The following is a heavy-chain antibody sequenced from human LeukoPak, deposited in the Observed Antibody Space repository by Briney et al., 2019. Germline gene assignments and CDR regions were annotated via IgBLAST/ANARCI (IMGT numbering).Heavy chain of an antibody. V-gene: IGHV3-23*01. CDR2: ISGSASRT. Sequence: GGSLRLSCAASGFSFSSSGMTWVRQAPGKGLEWVSGISGSASRTDYADSVKGRFTISRDSSKNTLYLQMNSLRAEDTAFYYCAKREPSGYSSYWGQGTLVTVSS. CDR1: GFSFSSSG. CDR3: AKREPSGYSSY. J-gene: IGHJ4*02. D-gene: IGHD6-13*01.